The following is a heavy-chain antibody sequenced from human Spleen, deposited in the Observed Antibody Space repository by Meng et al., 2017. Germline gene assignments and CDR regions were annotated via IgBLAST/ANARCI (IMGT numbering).Heavy chain of an antibody. Sequence: GESLKISCAASGFTFSEYYMSWIRQAPGKGLEWVSYISSGGSTISYADSVKGRFTISRDNSKNTLYLQMNSLRAEDTAVYYCAKDERSTVVNPTQYFQHWGQGTLVTVSS. V-gene: IGHV3-11*01. CDR3: AKDERSTVVNPTQYFQH. D-gene: IGHD4-23*01. CDR2: ISSGGSTI. CDR1: GFTFSEYY. J-gene: IGHJ1*01.